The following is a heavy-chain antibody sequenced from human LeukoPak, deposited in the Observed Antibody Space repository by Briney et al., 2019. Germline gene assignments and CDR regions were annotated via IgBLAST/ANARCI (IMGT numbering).Heavy chain of an antibody. V-gene: IGHV3-33*08. J-gene: IGHJ4*02. Sequence: GGSLRLSCAASGFTVSSYSMNWVRQAPGKGLEWVAVIWYDGSNKYYADSVKGRFTISRDNSKNTLYLEMNSLRAEDTAVYYCARDYYYDSSGYWDYYFDYWGQGTLVSVSS. D-gene: IGHD3-22*01. CDR1: GFTVSSYS. CDR3: ARDYYYDSSGYWDYYFDY. CDR2: IWYDGSNK.